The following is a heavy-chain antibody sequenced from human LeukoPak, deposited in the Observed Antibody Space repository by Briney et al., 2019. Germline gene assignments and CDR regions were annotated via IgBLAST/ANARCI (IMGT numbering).Heavy chain of an antibody. Sequence: GGSLRLSCAASGFTFSDYYMSWIRQAPGKGLEWVSYISSSGSTRYYADSVKGRFTISRDNAKNSLYLQVNSLRVEDTAVYYCTTAARRGSYNWFDPWGQGTLVTVSS. CDR2: ISSSGSTR. D-gene: IGHD1-26*01. V-gene: IGHV3-11*01. CDR1: GFTFSDYY. J-gene: IGHJ5*02. CDR3: TTAARRGSYNWFDP.